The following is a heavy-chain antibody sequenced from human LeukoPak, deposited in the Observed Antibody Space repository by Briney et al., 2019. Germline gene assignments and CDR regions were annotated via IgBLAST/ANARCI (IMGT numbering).Heavy chain of an antibody. CDR1: GGSFSGYY. Sequence: SETLSLTCAVYGGSFSGYYWSWIRQPPGKGLEWIGEINHSGNTNYNPSLKSRVTISVDTSKNQFSLKLSSVTAADTAVYYCARAHYVLRFLDPYGGFDYWGQGTLVTVSS. D-gene: IGHD3-3*01. V-gene: IGHV4-34*01. CDR3: ARAHYVLRFLDPYGGFDY. J-gene: IGHJ4*02. CDR2: INHSGNT.